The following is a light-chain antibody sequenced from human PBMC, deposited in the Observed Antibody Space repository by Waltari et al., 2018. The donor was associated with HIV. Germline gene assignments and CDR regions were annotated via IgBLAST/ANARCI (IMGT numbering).Light chain of an antibody. CDR3: CSCPRSGIRYV. V-gene: IGLV2-23*02. CDR1: SSNVGRDDL. Sequence: QSALTQPASVSGSPGQSITLPRTGTSSNVGRDDLFSWYQQHPGEAPKLIIYEVTKRPSGVSNRFSGSKSGNTASLTISGLQAEDEADYYCCSCPRSGIRYVFGTGTKVTVL. CDR2: EVT. J-gene: IGLJ1*01.